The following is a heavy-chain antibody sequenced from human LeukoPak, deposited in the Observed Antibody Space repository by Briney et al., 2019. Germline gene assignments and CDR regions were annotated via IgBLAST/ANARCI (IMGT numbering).Heavy chain of an antibody. CDR3: ARVGGSGYDHTQSYFDY. Sequence: ASVKVSCKASGYTFTSYGISWVRQAPGQGLEWMGWISAYNGNTNYAQKLQGRVTMTTDTSTSTAYMELRSLRSDDTAVYYCARVGGSGYDHTQSYFDYWGQGTLVTVSS. CDR1: GYTFTSYG. V-gene: IGHV1-18*01. J-gene: IGHJ4*02. D-gene: IGHD5-12*01. CDR2: ISAYNGNT.